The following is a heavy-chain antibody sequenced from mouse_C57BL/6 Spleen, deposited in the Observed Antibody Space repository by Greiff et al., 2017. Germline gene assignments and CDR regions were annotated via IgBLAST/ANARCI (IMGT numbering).Heavy chain of an antibody. J-gene: IGHJ2*01. V-gene: IGHV1-15*01. CDR2: IDPETGGT. Sequence: VKLLESGAELVRPGASVTLSCKASGYTFTDYEMHWVKQTPVHGLEWIGAIDPETGGTAYNQKFKGKAILTADKSSSPAYMELRSLTSEDSAVYYCTRSLITTVVAVDYWGQGTTLTVSS. CDR1: GYTFTDYE. D-gene: IGHD1-1*01. CDR3: TRSLITTVVAVDY.